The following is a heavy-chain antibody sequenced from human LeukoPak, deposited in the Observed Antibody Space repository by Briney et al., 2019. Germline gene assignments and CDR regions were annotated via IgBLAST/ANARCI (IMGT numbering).Heavy chain of an antibody. V-gene: IGHV3-30*18. CDR1: GFTFSSYG. Sequence: PEGSLRLSCAASGFTFSSYGMHWVRQAPGKGLEWVAVISYDGSNKYYADSVKGRFTISRDNSKNTLYLQMNSLRAEDTAVYYCAKDGYSSFPYYFDYWGQGTLVTVSS. J-gene: IGHJ4*02. CDR2: ISYDGSNK. D-gene: IGHD6-19*01. CDR3: AKDGYSSFPYYFDY.